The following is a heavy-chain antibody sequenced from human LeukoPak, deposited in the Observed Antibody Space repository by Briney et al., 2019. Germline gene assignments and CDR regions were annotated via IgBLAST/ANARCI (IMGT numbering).Heavy chain of an antibody. CDR3: ARGVSEVTTVTTGRGGGAGLQDYYYYYYMDV. D-gene: IGHD4-11*01. J-gene: IGHJ6*03. CDR1: GYTFTSYG. CDR2: ISAYNGNT. V-gene: IGHV1-18*01. Sequence: GASVKVSCKASGYTFTSYGISWVRQAPGQGLEWMGWISAYNGNTNYAQKLQGRVTMTTDTSTSTAYMELRSLRSDDTAVYYCARGVSEVTTVTTGRGGGAGLQDYYYYYYMDVWGKGTTVTVSS.